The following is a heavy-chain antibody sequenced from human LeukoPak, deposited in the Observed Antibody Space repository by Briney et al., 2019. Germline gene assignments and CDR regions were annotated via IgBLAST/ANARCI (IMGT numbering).Heavy chain of an antibody. V-gene: IGHV3-15*01. CDR2: IKSKTDGGTT. D-gene: IGHD3-22*01. Sequence: GGSLRLSCAASGFTFSNAWLSWVRQAPGKGLERVGRIKSKTDGGTTDYAAPVKGRFTISRDDSKNTLYLQMNSLKTEDTAVYYCTTYGTMILLVLVWGQGTLVTVSS. CDR1: GFTFSNAW. J-gene: IGHJ4*02. CDR3: TTYGTMILLVLV.